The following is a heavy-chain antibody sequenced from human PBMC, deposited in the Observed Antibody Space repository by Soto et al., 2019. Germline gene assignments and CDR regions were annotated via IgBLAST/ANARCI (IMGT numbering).Heavy chain of an antibody. Sequence: QVQLVQSGAEVKKPGSSVKVSCKASGRIFSSFPISWVRQAPGQGLEWMGGVIPVSATTTYAPKFQGRVTISAVNSAGIGYMELSRVASEDTARYFSARVGSRDDYNYDLDSWGQGTLVSVSS. V-gene: IGHV1-69*06. CDR1: GRIFSSFP. D-gene: IGHD4-4*01. CDR3: ARVGSRDDYNYDLDS. J-gene: IGHJ4*02. CDR2: VIPVSATT.